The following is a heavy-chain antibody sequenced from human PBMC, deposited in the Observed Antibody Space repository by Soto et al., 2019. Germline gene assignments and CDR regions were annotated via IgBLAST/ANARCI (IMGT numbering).Heavy chain of an antibody. CDR3: TRGGAADYFDY. J-gene: IGHJ4*02. Sequence: QVQLQESGPGLVKPSETLSLTCTVSGGSVSSSTYFWSWIRQPPGKGLEWIGYISYTGSTKYNAPPKSQGTIPVDPSQDHFSLRLRSVTGADPAVYYCTRGGAADYFDYWGQGTLVTVSS. D-gene: IGHD3-16*01. V-gene: IGHV4-61*03. CDR1: GGSVSSSTYF. CDR2: ISYTGST.